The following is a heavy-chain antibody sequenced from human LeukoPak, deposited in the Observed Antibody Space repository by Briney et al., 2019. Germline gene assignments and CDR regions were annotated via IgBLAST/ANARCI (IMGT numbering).Heavy chain of an antibody. CDR2: ISSSGRTK. Sequence: GGSVTLSCAASGITFSSYEMNCVRHAPGKGLEWVSYISSSGRTKYYADSVKGRFTISRDNVKNSLYLQMNSLRAEDTAVYYCARDRQYWEPLDYWGQGTLVTVSS. CDR3: ARDRQYWEPLDY. V-gene: IGHV3-48*03. J-gene: IGHJ4*02. D-gene: IGHD1-26*01. CDR1: GITFSSYE.